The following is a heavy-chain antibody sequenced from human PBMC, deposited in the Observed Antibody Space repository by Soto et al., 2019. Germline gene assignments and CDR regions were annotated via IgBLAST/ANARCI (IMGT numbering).Heavy chain of an antibody. J-gene: IGHJ4*02. CDR1: GGSISSSSYY. V-gene: IGHV4-39*01. Sequence: QLQLQESGPGLVKPSETLSLTCTVSGGSISSSSYYWGWIRQPPGKGLEWIGSIYYSGSTYYNPSLKSRVTISVDTSKNQFSLKLSSVTAADSAVYYCARLGSSGWYPIDYWGQGTLVTVSS. D-gene: IGHD6-19*01. CDR2: IYYSGST. CDR3: ARLGSSGWYPIDY.